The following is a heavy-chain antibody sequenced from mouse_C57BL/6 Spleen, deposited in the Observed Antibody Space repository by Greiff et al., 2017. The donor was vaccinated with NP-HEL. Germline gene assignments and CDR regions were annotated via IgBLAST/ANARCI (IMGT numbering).Heavy chain of an antibody. V-gene: IGHV2-5*01. CDR2: IWRGGSP. CDR1: GFSLTSYG. J-gene: IGHJ1*03. Sequence: VQRVESGPGLVQPSQSLSITCTVSGFSLTSYGVHWVRQSPGKGLEWLGVIWRGGSPDYNAAFMSRLSITKDNSKSQVFCKMNSLQADDTAIYYCAKSFLYYGSSYGYFDVWGTGTTVTVSS. D-gene: IGHD1-1*01. CDR3: AKSFLYYGSSYGYFDV.